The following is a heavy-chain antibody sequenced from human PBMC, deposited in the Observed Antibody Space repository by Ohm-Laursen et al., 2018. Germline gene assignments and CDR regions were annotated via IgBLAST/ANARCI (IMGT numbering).Heavy chain of an antibody. CDR2: IKSKTDGGTT. CDR1: GFTFSNAW. D-gene: IGHD4-17*01. J-gene: IGHJ4*02. CDR3: TTDGGDYPLDFDY. Sequence: GSLRLSCTASGFTFSNAWMSWVRQAPGKGLEWVGRIKSKTDGGTTDYAAPVKGRFTISRDDSKNTLYLQMNSLKTEDTAVYYCTTDGGDYPLDFDYWGQGTLVTVSS. V-gene: IGHV3-15*01.